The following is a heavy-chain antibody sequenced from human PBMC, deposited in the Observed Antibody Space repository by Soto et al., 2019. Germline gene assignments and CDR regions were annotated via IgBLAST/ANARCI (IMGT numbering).Heavy chain of an antibody. J-gene: IGHJ5*02. D-gene: IGHD6-19*01. V-gene: IGHV4-59*01. Sequence: QVHLQESGPGLVKPSETLSLTCSVSNGSIRSDYWSWIRQPPGKGLEWIGYIHNSGSINYNPSLKSRLNISLDTSKNQISLKLRSGTAADTAVYYCAALLQGSSGWERWFDPWGQGTLVTVSS. CDR3: AALLQGSSGWERWFDP. CDR2: IHNSGSI. CDR1: NGSIRSDY.